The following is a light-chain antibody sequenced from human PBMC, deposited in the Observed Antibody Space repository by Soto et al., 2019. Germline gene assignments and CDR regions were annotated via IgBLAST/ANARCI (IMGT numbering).Light chain of an antibody. CDR1: QSISSY. Sequence: DIQMTQSPSSLSASVGDRVTITCRASQSISSYLNWYQQKPGKAPKLLIYAASSLQSGVPSRFSGSGSGTDFTLTISSLQPEDFATYYCQQSETFGQGTKLEIK. J-gene: IGKJ2*01. V-gene: IGKV1-39*01. CDR2: AAS. CDR3: QQSET.